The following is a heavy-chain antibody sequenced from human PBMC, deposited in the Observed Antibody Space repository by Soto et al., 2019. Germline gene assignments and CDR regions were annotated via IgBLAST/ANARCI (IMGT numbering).Heavy chain of an antibody. D-gene: IGHD3-3*01. Sequence: GDSVKVSCKASGYMVTSYVIIWVRQAPGQRLEWMGWINSAYGNTNDAQKFEGRVTINADKSVSTAYMELSSLRSEDTAVYYCARATYYDFWSGPGAFDIWGQGTMVTVSS. J-gene: IGHJ3*02. CDR3: ARATYYDFWSGPGAFDI. CDR1: GYMVTSYV. CDR2: INSAYGNT. V-gene: IGHV1-3*01.